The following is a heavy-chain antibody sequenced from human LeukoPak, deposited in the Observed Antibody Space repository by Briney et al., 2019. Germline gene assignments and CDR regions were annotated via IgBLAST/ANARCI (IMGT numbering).Heavy chain of an antibody. CDR1: GDSVSSSSPT. V-gene: IGHV6-1*01. CDR3: ARIFGAALDY. CDR2: TYYRSKWYN. Sequence: SQTLSLTCAISGDSVSSSSPTWNWIRQSPSRGLEWLGRTYYRSKWYNDYAVSVKSRITINSDTSNNQFSLQLNSVTPEDTAVYYCARIFGAALDYWGQGILVTVSS. D-gene: IGHD3-3*01. J-gene: IGHJ4*02.